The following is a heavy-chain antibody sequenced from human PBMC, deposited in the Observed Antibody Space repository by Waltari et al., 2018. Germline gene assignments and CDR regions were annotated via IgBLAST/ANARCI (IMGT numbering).Heavy chain of an antibody. CDR2: IIPIFGTA. CDR1: GGTFSSYA. D-gene: IGHD6-6*01. V-gene: IGHV1-69*12. Sequence: QVQLVQSGAEVKKPGSSVKVSCKASGGTFSSYAISWVRQAPGQGLEWMGGIIPIFGTANYAQKFQGRVTITADESTSTAYMELSSLRSEDTAVYYCARVGPKIYSSPYYYYMDVWGKGTTVTISS. CDR3: ARVGPKIYSSPYYYYMDV. J-gene: IGHJ6*03.